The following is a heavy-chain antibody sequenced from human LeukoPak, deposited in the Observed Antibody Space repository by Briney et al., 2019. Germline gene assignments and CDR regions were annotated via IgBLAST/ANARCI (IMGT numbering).Heavy chain of an antibody. D-gene: IGHD3-9*01. V-gene: IGHV3-64D*09. CDR1: GFTFSSYA. CDR2: IRSNGGSK. CDR3: HGLFC. J-gene: IGHJ4*02. Sequence: GGSLRLSCAASGFTFSSYAMHWVRQAPGKGLEHVSAIRSNGGSKYYADSVKGRFTISRDNSKNTLYLQMSSLRAEDTAVYYWHGLFCWGQGALVTVSS.